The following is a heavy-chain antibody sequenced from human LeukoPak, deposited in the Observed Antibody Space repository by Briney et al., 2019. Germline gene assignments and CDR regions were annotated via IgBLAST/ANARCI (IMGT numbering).Heavy chain of an antibody. CDR2: IYTSGST. J-gene: IGHJ4*02. CDR3: ARLSRDGYNFVDY. V-gene: IGHV4-61*02. D-gene: IGHD5-24*01. CDR1: GVSISSGSYY. Sequence: KPSETLSLTCTVSGVSISSGSYYWSWIRQPAGKGLAWIGRIYTSGSTNYTPSLKSRVTISVDTSKNQFSLKLSSVTAADTAVYYCARLSRDGYNFVDYWGQGTLVTVSS.